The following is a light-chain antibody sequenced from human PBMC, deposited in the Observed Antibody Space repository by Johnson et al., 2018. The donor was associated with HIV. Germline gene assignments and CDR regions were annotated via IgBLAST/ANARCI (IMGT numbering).Light chain of an antibody. CDR2: DNN. Sequence: QSVLTQPPSVSAAPGQKVTISCSGSSSNIGNNYVSWYQQIPGTAPKLLIYDNNKRPSGIPDRFSGSKSGTSATLGITGLQTGDEADYYCGTWDSSLTASVFGTGTTVTCL. J-gene: IGLJ1*01. CDR3: GTWDSSLTASV. CDR1: SSNIGNNY. V-gene: IGLV1-51*01.